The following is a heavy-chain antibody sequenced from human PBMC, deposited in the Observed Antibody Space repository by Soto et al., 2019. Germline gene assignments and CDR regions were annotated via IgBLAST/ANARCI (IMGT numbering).Heavy chain of an antibody. CDR1: GESVSRSTDT. CDR2: TYYRSQWHN. D-gene: IGHD2-21*01. CDR3: ARERGFLSEALDI. J-gene: IGHJ3*02. Sequence: SHTISLTCGLSGESVSRSTDTWNWIRQSQSRGLELLGMTYYRSQWHNEYEESVKGRIAISPDTYKNQFSLQLNSMSPEETAVYYCARERGFLSEALDIWGRGTMVTVSS. V-gene: IGHV6-1*01.